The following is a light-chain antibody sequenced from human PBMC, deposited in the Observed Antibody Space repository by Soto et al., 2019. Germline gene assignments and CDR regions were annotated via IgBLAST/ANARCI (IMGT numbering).Light chain of an antibody. V-gene: IGKV3-15*01. CDR1: QSVSSS. Sequence: IVMTQSPATLSVSPGERATLSCRASQSVSSSLAWYQQRPGQAPRLLIYDASTRATGIPARFSGSGSGTEFALTISSLQSEDFAVYYCQQYNNWPPITFGQGTRLEIK. J-gene: IGKJ5*01. CDR3: QQYNNWPPIT. CDR2: DAS.